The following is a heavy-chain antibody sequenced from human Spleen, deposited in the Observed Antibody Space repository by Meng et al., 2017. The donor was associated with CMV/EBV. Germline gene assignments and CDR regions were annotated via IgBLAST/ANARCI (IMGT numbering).Heavy chain of an antibody. CDR3: ARPQYYYGMDA. CDR2: IYSGGST. V-gene: IGHV3-53*01. Sequence: GESLKISCAASGFTVSNNYMNWVRQAPGKGLEWVSVIYSGGSTYYADSVKGRFTISRDNSKNTLYLQMNSLRAEDTAVYYCARPQYYYGMDAWGQGTTVTVSS. CDR1: GFTVSNNY. J-gene: IGHJ6*02.